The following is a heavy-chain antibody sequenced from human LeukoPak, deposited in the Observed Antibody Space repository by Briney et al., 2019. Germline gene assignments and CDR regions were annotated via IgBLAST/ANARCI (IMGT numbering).Heavy chain of an antibody. V-gene: IGHV3-23*01. CDR1: GFTFSSSA. CDR2: ITNSGDST. Sequence: PGGSLRLSCAASGFTFSSSAMSWVRQAPGKGLEWVSTITNSGDSTYYADSEKGRFTISRDNSKNTVYLQVNSLRADDTAVYYCAKDASCSNWGQGTLVTVSS. CDR3: AKDASCSN. J-gene: IGHJ4*02. D-gene: IGHD3-10*02.